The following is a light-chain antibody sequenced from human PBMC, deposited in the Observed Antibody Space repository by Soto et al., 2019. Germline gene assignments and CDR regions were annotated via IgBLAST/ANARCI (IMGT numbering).Light chain of an antibody. CDR3: QPYTRAWR. CDR2: KAS. CDR1: QSISSW. J-gene: IGKJ1*01. V-gene: IGKV1-5*03. Sequence: MHMTQAPSTRRASVGEKDTITFRASQSISSWLAWYQQKPGKAPKLLIYKASSLESGVPSRFSGSGSGTEFTLTISSLQPDDFATYYCQPYTRAWRFGQGTKVDI.